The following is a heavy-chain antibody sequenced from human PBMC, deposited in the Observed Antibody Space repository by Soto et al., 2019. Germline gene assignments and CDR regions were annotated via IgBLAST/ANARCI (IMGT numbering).Heavy chain of an antibody. J-gene: IGHJ5*02. V-gene: IGHV2-5*02. CDR1: GFSLTTSGVG. Sequence: QITLKESGPTLLEPTQTLTLPCSFSGFSLTTSGVGVGWLRQAPGKALECLGIIYWDNDRRYNPSLKSRLSITKDTSKNQVVLTMTYMEPVDTAIYFCAHRVNYNSYWDVGWFDPWGQGTLVTVS. D-gene: IGHD2-8*02. CDR3: AHRVNYNSYWDVGWFDP. CDR2: IYWDNDR.